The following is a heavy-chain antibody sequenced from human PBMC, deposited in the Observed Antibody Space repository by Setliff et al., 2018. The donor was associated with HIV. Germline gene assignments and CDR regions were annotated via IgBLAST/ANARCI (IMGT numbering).Heavy chain of an antibody. V-gene: IGHV4-39*07. CDR3: ARTYCSGGSCYFGVRGLGY. Sequence: SLTCTVSGGSISRSSYYWGWIRQPPGKGLEWIGSIYYSGSTYYNPSLKSRVTISVDTSKNQFSRKLLSVTAADTAVFYCARTYCSGGSCYFGVRGLGYWGQGTLVTVSS. J-gene: IGHJ4*02. CDR1: GGSISRSSYY. CDR2: IYYSGST. D-gene: IGHD2-15*01.